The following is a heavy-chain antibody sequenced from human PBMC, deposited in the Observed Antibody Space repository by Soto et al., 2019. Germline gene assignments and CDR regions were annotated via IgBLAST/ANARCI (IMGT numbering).Heavy chain of an antibody. CDR2: IYYSGST. CDR1: GGSISSYY. CDR3: ARLGYSGYDGAFDY. D-gene: IGHD5-12*01. V-gene: IGHV4-59*08. Sequence: PSETLSLTCTVSGGSISSYYWSWIRQPPGKGLEWIGYIYYSGSTNYNPSLKSRVTISVGTSKNQFSLKLSSVTAADTAVYYCARLGYSGYDGAFDYWGQGTLVTVSS. J-gene: IGHJ4*02.